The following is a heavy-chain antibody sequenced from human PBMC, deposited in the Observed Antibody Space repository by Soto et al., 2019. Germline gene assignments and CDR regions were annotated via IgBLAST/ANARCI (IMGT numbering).Heavy chain of an antibody. J-gene: IGHJ4*02. CDR1: GASISYGGFS. D-gene: IGHD5-12*01. Sequence: SETLSLTCTVSGASISYGGFSWSWIRQSPGKGLEWIGYISHLENTYLHPSFKSRLTMSIDRTRNQFSLKLSSVTAADMAVYYCARGGGHDSFDYWGQGVLVTVSS. CDR3: ARGGGHDSFDY. CDR2: ISHLENT. V-gene: IGHV4-30-2*06.